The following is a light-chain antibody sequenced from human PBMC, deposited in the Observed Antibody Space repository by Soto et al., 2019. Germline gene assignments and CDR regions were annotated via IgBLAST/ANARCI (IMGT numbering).Light chain of an antibody. V-gene: IGLV2-14*01. CDR2: EVS. CDR3: SSYTSSSIIYV. J-gene: IGLJ1*01. Sequence: QSALTQPASVSGSPGQSITISCTGTSSDIGGYNYVSWYQQHPGKAPKIMIYEVSNRPSGVSNRFSGSKSGYTASLTISGLQAEDEADYYCSSYTSSSIIYVFGTGTKVTVL. CDR1: SSDIGGYNY.